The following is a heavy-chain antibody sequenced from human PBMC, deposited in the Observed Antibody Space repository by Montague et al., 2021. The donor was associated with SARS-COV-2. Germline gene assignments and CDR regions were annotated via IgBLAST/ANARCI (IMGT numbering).Heavy chain of an antibody. V-gene: IGHV3-30-3*01. D-gene: IGHD3-10*01. CDR3: ASSGGYYYYYQGVDV. Sequence: SLRLSCAASGFTFSSYAMHWVRQAPGKGLEWVAVISYDGSNKYYADSVKGRFTISRDNSKNTLYLQMNSLRAEDTAVYYCASSGGYYYYYQGVDVWGQGTTVTVSS. CDR2: ISYDGSNK. CDR1: GFTFSSYA. J-gene: IGHJ6*02.